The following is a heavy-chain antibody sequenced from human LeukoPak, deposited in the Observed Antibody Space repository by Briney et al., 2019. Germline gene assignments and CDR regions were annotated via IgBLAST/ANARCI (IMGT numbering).Heavy chain of an antibody. Sequence: SETLSLTCTVSGGSISSYYWSWIRQPPGKGLEWIGYIYYSGSTNYNPSLKSRVTISVDTSKNQFSLRLSSVTAADTAVYYCASYGSSFHRYYYYMDVWGKGTTVTVSS. V-gene: IGHV4-59*01. CDR3: ASYGSSFHRYYYYMDV. CDR1: GGSISSYY. CDR2: IYYSGST. D-gene: IGHD6-13*01. J-gene: IGHJ6*03.